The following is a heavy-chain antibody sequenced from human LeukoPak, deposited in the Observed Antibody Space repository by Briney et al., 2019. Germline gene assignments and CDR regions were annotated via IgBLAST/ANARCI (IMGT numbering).Heavy chain of an antibody. Sequence: PGGSLRLSCAASGFTFNNYAMSWVRQAPGKGLEWVSTLTESTHNAYYADSVKGRFTISRDNSKNTLYLQMNSLRAEDTAVYYCAKSKGAYCSSTSCYRPPFDYWGQGTLVTVSS. CDR1: GFTFNNYA. J-gene: IGHJ4*02. D-gene: IGHD2-2*01. V-gene: IGHV3-23*01. CDR2: LTESTHNA. CDR3: AKSKGAYCSSTSCYRPPFDY.